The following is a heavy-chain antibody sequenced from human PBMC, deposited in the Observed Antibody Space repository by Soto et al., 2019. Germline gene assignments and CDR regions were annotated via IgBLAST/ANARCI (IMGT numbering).Heavy chain of an antibody. D-gene: IGHD3-22*01. CDR1: GYTFTNYY. V-gene: IGHV1-3*01. Sequence: ASVKVSCKASGYTFTNYYMHWVRQAPGQRLEWMGWINAGNGNTKYSQKFQGRVTITRDTSANTAYMELSSLISEDTAVYYCARPKDYDDCLDYWGQGTLVTVSS. CDR2: INAGNGNT. CDR3: ARPKDYDDCLDY. J-gene: IGHJ4*02.